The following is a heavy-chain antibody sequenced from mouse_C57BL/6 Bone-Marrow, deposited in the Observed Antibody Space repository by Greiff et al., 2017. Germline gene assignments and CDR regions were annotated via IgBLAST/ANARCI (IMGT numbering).Heavy chain of an antibody. CDR2: ISDGGSYT. D-gene: IGHD2-4*01. V-gene: IGHV5-4*01. J-gene: IGHJ3*01. Sequence: HLVESGGGLVKPGGSLKLSCAASGFTFSSYAMSWVRQTPEKRLEWVATISDGGSYTYYPDNVKGRFTISRDNAKNNLYLQMNHLKSEDTAMYYCAREGYDYTWFAYWGQGTLVTVSA. CDR1: GFTFSSYA. CDR3: AREGYDYTWFAY.